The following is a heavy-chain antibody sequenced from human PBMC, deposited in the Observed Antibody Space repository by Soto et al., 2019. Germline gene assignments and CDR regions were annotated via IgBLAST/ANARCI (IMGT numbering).Heavy chain of an antibody. CDR2: MNRDGTEK. CDR3: ARDPKSGYDRGRNY. Sequence: EELLVESGGGLVQPGGSLRLSCAASGFTFSSYWMSWVRQTPGKGLEWVANMNRDGTEKYYVDSVAGRFTISRDNARNALYLQMNNLRVDDTAVYYCARDPKSGYDRGRNYWGQGTLVSVSS. J-gene: IGHJ4*02. D-gene: IGHD5-12*01. V-gene: IGHV3-7*05. CDR1: GFTFSSYW.